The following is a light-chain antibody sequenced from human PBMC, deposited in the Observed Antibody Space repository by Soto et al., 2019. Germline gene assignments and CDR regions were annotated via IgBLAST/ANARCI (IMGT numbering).Light chain of an antibody. J-gene: IGKJ4*01. CDR3: QQLRMFPST. CDR1: QDIAIY. CDR2: AAS. V-gene: IGKV1-9*01. Sequence: IQLTQSPSSLSASVGDRVTITCRASQDIAIYLAWYQQKPGEAPKLLIYAASTLYGGVPSRFSGSGSGTDFALTITSLKAEDFSTYYCQQLRMFPSTVGGGTKVEIK.